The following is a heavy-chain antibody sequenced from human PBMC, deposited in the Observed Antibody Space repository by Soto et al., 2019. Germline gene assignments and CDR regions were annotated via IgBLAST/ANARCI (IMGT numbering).Heavy chain of an antibody. CDR1: GGSVSSGSYY. CDR2: IYYSGST. V-gene: IGHV4-61*01. J-gene: IGHJ5*02. CDR3: ARDLGYCSGGSCFYLLQFDP. D-gene: IGHD2-15*01. Sequence: SETLSLTCTVSGGSVSSGSYYWSWIRQPPGKGLEWIGYIYYSGSTNYNPSLKSRVTISVDTSKNQFSLKLSSVTAADTAVYYCARDLGYCSGGSCFYLLQFDPWGQGTLVIVSS.